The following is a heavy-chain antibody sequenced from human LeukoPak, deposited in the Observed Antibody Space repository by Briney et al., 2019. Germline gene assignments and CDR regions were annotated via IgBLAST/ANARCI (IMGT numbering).Heavy chain of an antibody. CDR3: ARGERLGPDF. D-gene: IGHD1-1*01. J-gene: IGHJ4*02. CDR2: IHYSGST. V-gene: IGHV4-59*01. Sequence: LETLSLTCTVSGDSIIGYYWSWIRQPPGKGLEWIGYIHYSGSTNYNPSLQSRVTISVDTSRSHFSLKLSSATAADTAVYYCARGERLGPDFWGQGTLVTVSS. CDR1: GDSIIGYY.